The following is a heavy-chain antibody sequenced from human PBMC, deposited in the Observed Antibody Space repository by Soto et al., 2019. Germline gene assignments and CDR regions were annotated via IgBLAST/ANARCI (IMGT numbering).Heavy chain of an antibody. CDR2: ISGSGGST. J-gene: IGHJ6*02. CDR3: AKDRAGGDSFYYYYGMDV. D-gene: IGHD2-21*02. V-gene: IGHV3-23*01. Sequence: EVQLLESGGGLVQPGGSLRLSCAASGFTFSSYAMSWVRHAPGKGLEWVSAISGSGGSTYYADSVKGRFTISRDNSKTTLYLQMNSLRAEDTAVYYCAKDRAGGDSFYYYYGMDVWGQGTTVTVSS. CDR1: GFTFSSYA.